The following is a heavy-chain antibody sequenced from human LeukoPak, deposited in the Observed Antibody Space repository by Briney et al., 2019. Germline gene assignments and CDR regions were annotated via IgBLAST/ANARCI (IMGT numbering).Heavy chain of an antibody. Sequence: PSETLSLTCTVSGGSISSGGYYWTWIRQPAGKGLEWIGRIYTSGSTNYNPSLKSRVTISVDTSKNQFSLKLSSVTAADTAVYFCARGNDYGDIPSDYWGQGTLVTVSS. CDR2: IYTSGST. J-gene: IGHJ4*02. V-gene: IGHV4-61*02. CDR3: ARGNDYGDIPSDY. CDR1: GGSISSGGYY. D-gene: IGHD4-17*01.